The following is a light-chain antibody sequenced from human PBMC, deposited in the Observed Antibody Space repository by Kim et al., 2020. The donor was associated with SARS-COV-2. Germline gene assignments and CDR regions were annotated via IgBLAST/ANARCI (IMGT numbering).Light chain of an antibody. CDR1: NIGSKS. V-gene: IGLV3-21*04. CDR2: YES. J-gene: IGLJ3*02. CDR3: QVWDSSSDHPV. Sequence: APGKTARITCGGKNIGSKSVHWYQQKPGQAPVLVIYYESDRPAGIPERFSGSNSGNTATLTISRVEAGDEADYYCQVWDSSSDHPVFGGGTQLTVL.